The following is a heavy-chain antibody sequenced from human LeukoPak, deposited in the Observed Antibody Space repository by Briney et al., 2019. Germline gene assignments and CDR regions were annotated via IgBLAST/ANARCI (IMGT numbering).Heavy chain of an antibody. Sequence: GSLRLSCAASGFTVSSNYMSWVRQAPGKGLEWVSVIYSGGSTYYADSVKGRFTISRDNSKNTLYLQMSSLRAEDTAVYYCASNTVTRYYYYMDVWGKGTTVTVSS. D-gene: IGHD4-17*01. J-gene: IGHJ6*03. CDR2: IYSGGST. CDR3: ASNTVTRYYYYMDV. CDR1: GFTVSSNY. V-gene: IGHV3-53*01.